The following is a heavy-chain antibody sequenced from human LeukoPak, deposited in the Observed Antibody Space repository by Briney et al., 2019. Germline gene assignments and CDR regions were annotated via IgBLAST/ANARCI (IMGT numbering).Heavy chain of an antibody. D-gene: IGHD3-22*01. Sequence: ASVKVSCKASGGTFSSYAISWVRQAPGQGLEWMGGIIPIFGTANYAQKFQGRVTITTDESTSTAYMELSSLRSEDTAVYYCARDQRYYCDSSGYYHFDYWGQGTLVTVSS. J-gene: IGHJ4*02. CDR1: GGTFSSYA. CDR2: IIPIFGTA. V-gene: IGHV1-69*05. CDR3: ARDQRYYCDSSGYYHFDY.